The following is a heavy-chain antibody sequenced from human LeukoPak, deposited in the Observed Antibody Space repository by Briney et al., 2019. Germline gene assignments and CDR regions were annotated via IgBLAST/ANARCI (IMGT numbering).Heavy chain of an antibody. CDR2: IWYDGHNK. D-gene: IGHD2-21*01. V-gene: IGHV3-33*01. Sequence: PGGSLRLSCVASGFSFSKYGIHWVRQAPGKGLQWLAIIWYDGHNKYYADSVKGRFTTSRDNSKNTLFLEMNDLKAEDTAVYYCAREWGLIAVAGGPGYWGQGTLVTVSS. CDR1: GFSFSKYG. CDR3: AREWGLIAVAGGPGY. J-gene: IGHJ4*02.